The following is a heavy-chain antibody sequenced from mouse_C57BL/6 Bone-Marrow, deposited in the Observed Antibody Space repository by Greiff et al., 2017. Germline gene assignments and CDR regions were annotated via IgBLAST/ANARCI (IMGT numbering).Heavy chain of an antibody. CDR3: AREGLYDYDMGDY. CDR2: INPYNGGT. J-gene: IGHJ2*01. D-gene: IGHD2-4*01. Sequence: VQLQQSGPVLVKPGASVKMSCKASGYTFTDYYMNWVKQSHGKSLEWIGVINPYNGGTSYNQKFKGKATLTVDKSSSTAYMELNSLTSEDSAVYYCAREGLYDYDMGDYWGQGTTLTVSS. V-gene: IGHV1-19*01. CDR1: GYTFTDYY.